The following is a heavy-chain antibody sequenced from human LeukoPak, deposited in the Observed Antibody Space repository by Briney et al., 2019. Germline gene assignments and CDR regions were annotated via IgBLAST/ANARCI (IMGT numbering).Heavy chain of an antibody. CDR3: ARHCSSTSCPYYYYYGMDV. D-gene: IGHD2-2*01. CDR2: IKLDGSEK. V-gene: IGHV3-7*03. CDR1: GFTFGKYW. Sequence: HPGGSLRLSCVASGFTFGKYWMSWVRQAPGKGLEWVANIKLDGSEKNYVDSVKGRFTISRDNTKNSLYLQMNSLRAEDTAVFYCARHCSSTSCPYYYYYGMDVWGQGTTVTVSS. J-gene: IGHJ6*02.